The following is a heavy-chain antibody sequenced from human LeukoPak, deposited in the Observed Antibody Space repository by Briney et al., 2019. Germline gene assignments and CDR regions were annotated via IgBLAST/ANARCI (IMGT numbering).Heavy chain of an antibody. Sequence: ASVKVSCKASGYTFTTYGISWVRQAPGQGLEWMGWISGYSGNTNYAQKLQGRVTMTTDTSTSTAYMELRSLRSDDTAVYYCARENYYDSSGYFNWGQGTLVTVSS. V-gene: IGHV1-18*01. J-gene: IGHJ4*02. D-gene: IGHD3-22*01. CDR1: GYTFTTYG. CDR2: ISGYSGNT. CDR3: ARENYYDSSGYFN.